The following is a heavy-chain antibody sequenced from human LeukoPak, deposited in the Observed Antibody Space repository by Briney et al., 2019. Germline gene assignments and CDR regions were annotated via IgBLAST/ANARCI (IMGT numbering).Heavy chain of an antibody. CDR2: ISNSGSVI. D-gene: IGHD3-9*01. J-gene: IGHJ4*02. Sequence: PGGSLRLSCAASGFIFSDYYMSWIRQAPGKSLEWVSYISNSGSVIHYAESVKGRFSISRDNSKNSLHLQMNSLRAEDTAVYYCARGLQGYYDSLTGYYRGRYYFDYWGQGTLVTVSS. V-gene: IGHV3-11*01. CDR3: ARGLQGYYDSLTGYYRGRYYFDY. CDR1: GFIFSDYY.